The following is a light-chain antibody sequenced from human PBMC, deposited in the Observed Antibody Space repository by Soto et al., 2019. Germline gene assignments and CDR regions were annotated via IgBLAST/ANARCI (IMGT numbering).Light chain of an antibody. CDR3: QSYDSSLSALYV. J-gene: IGLJ1*01. CDR1: SSNIGAGYD. V-gene: IGLV1-40*01. CDR2: ANS. Sequence: QSVLTQPPSVSGAPGQRVTISCTGSSSNIGAGYDVHWYQQLPGTAPKLLIYANSNRPSGVPDRFSGSKSGTSASLAITGLQAEDEADYSCQSYDSSLSALYVFGTGTKVTVL.